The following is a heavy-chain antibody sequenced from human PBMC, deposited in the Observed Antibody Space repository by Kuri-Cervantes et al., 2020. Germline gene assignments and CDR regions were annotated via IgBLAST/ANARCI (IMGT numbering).Heavy chain of an antibody. J-gene: IGHJ6*03. CDR2: IYSGGST. Sequence: GGSLRLSCAASGFTVSSTYMSWVRQTPGKALEWVSVIYSGGSTYYADSVKGRFTISRDNSKNRLYLQMNSLRAEDTAVYYCARDGGYDFYYMDVWGKGTTVTVSS. CDR1: GFTVSSTY. V-gene: IGHV3-53*05. CDR3: ARDGGYDFYYMDV.